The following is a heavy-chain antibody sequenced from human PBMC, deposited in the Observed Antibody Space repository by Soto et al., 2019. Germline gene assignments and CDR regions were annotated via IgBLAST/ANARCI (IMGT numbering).Heavy chain of an antibody. J-gene: IGHJ4*02. Sequence: PSETLSLTCVVSGASLSSYYWSWIRQPPGKGLEWIGYIYYSGSTNYNPSLKSRVTISVDTSKNQFSLKLSSVTAADTAVYYCAAGGGLPRYYWGQGTRVTVSS. V-gene: IGHV4-59*12. CDR1: GASLSSYY. CDR2: IYYSGST. D-gene: IGHD5-12*01. CDR3: AAGGGLPRYY.